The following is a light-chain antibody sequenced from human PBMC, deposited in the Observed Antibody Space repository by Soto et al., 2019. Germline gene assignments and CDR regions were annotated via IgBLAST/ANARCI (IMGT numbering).Light chain of an antibody. V-gene: IGLV2-14*01. CDR2: DVT. CDR3: SSFRSGTSYV. J-gene: IGLJ1*01. Sequence: LTHPAPRSGSPGQSTTISCTSTSSPVGGYNSVSWYRQYPGKAPKIMIYDVTNRPSGVCNRVSGSKSGNTGSLTISWLQAEDEADYYCSSFRSGTSYVFGSGSKV. CDR1: SSPVGGYNS.